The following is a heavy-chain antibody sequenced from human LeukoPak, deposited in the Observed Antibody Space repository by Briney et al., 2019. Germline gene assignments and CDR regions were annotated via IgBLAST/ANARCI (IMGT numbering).Heavy chain of an antibody. CDR3: ARWASISREPGGFFDH. J-gene: IGHJ4*02. V-gene: IGHV4-38-2*02. CDR1: GDSVTNDFF. Sequence: SETLSLTCTVSGDSVTNDFFWGWVRQPPGKELEWIGSFCLGRDTHYRPSLKSRVAISVDTSKNQFSLNLNSVTAADTAVYYCARWASISREPGGFFDHWGQGTLVTVSS. D-gene: IGHD1-14*01. CDR2: FCLGRDT.